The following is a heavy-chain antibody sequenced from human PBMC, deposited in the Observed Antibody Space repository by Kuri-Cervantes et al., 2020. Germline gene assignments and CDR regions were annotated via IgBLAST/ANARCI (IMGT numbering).Heavy chain of an antibody. CDR3: ARGGGDYSPYYYMDV. V-gene: IGHV4-34*01. CDR1: GGSFSGYY. D-gene: IGHD4-11*01. J-gene: IGHJ6*03. CDR2: INHSGST. Sequence: SETLSLTCAVYGGSFSGYYWSWIRQPPGKGLEWIGEINHSGSTNYNPSLKSRVTMSVDTSKNQFSLQLNSVTAADTAVYYCARGGGDYSPYYYMDVWGKGTTVTVSS.